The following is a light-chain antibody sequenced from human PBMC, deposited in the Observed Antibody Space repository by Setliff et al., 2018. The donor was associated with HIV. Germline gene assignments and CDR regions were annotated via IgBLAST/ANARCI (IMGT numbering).Light chain of an antibody. V-gene: IGLV2-14*03. J-gene: IGLJ1*01. Sequence: QSALTQPASVSGSPGQSITISCSGTRSDVGDYNFVSWYQQYPGRAPKLSIYEVSNRPSGVSARFAGSKSGNTASLTISGLQTEDEADYYCLSYTTTIPSPYVFGTGTKVTVL. CDR2: EVS. CDR3: LSYTTTIPSPYV. CDR1: RSDVGDYNF.